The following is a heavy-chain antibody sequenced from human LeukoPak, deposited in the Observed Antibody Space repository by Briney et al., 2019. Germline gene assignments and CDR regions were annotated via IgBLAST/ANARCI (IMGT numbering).Heavy chain of an antibody. CDR2: ISGSGSST. CDR3: AKGPIAAATYYYYYYMDV. D-gene: IGHD6-13*01. J-gene: IGHJ6*03. CDR1: GFTFSSYA. Sequence: GGSLRLSRAASGFTFSSYAMTWVRQAPGKGLEWVSAISGSGSSTYYADSVKGRFTISRDNSKNTLFLQVNSLRAEDTAVYYCAKGPIAAATYYYYYYMDVWGKGTTVTVSS. V-gene: IGHV3-23*01.